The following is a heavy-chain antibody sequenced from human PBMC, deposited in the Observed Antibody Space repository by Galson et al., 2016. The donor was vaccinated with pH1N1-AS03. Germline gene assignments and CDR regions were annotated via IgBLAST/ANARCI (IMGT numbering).Heavy chain of an antibody. CDR2: IRGNTLKK. V-gene: IGHV3-9*01. CDR1: GFNFEKYA. J-gene: IGHJ3*01. D-gene: IGHD3-3*01. CDR3: AKDMEEWRVDAFHV. Sequence: SLRLSCAASGFNFEKYAMHWVRQAPGKGLEWVSGIRGNTLKKTYAASVKGRFTISRDNAKNSLYLQMDSLRPEDTALYYCAKDMEEWRVDAFHVWGQGAMVIVSS.